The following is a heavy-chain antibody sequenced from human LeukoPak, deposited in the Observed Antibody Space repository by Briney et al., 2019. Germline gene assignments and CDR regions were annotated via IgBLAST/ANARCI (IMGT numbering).Heavy chain of an antibody. CDR2: IYYSVST. V-gene: IGHV4-59*11. D-gene: IGHD6-13*01. CDR3: AREVGSSWYSDWFDP. Sequence: SETLSLTCTVSGGSISSHYWSWIRQPPGKGLEWIGYIYYSVSTNYNPSLKRRVTISVDRSKNQFSLKLSSVTAADTAVYYCAREVGSSWYSDWFDPWGQGTLVTVSS. CDR1: GGSISSHY. J-gene: IGHJ5*02.